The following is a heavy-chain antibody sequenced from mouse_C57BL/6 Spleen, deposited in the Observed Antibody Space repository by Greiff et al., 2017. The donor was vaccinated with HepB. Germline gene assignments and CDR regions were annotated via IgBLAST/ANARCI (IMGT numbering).Heavy chain of an antibody. J-gene: IGHJ2*01. CDR2: SDGGSYT. Sequence: DVKLVESGGGLVKPGGSLKLSCAASGFTFSSYAISDGGSYTYYPDNVKGRFTISRDNAKNNLYLQMSHLKSEDTAMYYCARDRSKPTYFDYWGQGTTLTVSS. CDR1: GFTFSSYA. D-gene: IGHD2-5*01. CDR3: ARDRSKPTYFDY. V-gene: IGHV5-4*01.